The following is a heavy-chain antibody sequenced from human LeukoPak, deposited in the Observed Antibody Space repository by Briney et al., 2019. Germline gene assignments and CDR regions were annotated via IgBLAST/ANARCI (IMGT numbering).Heavy chain of an antibody. Sequence: GTSVKVSCKGSGYSFISYDFNWVRQAPGQGLEWMGWMSLNSGKTGYLAKLQGRIALTTNTSARTAYMELHSLTSADTALYFCARPVHSGGVREPFDVWGQGSMVSVSS. D-gene: IGHD3-3*01. CDR3: ARPVHSGGVREPFDV. J-gene: IGHJ3*01. CDR1: GYSFISYD. V-gene: IGHV1-8*01. CDR2: MSLNSGKT.